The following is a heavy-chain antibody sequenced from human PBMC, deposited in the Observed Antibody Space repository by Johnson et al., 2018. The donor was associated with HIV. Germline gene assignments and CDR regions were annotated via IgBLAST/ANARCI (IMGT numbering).Heavy chain of an antibody. CDR1: GFTFDDYA. D-gene: IGHD3-16*01. J-gene: IGHJ3*02. CDR2: ISWNSGSI. CDR3: ARGGSDAFDI. Sequence: VQLVESGGGVVQPGRSLRLACAASGFTFDDYAMHWVRQAPGKGLEWVSGISWNSGSIGYADSVKGRFTISRDNAKNSLYLQMNSLRAEDTALYYCARGGSDAFDIWGQGTIVTVSS. V-gene: IGHV3-9*01.